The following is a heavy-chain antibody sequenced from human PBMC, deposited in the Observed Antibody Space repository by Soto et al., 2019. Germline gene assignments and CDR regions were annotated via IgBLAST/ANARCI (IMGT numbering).Heavy chain of an antibody. V-gene: IGHV1-46*01. D-gene: IGHD3-22*01. CDR2: INPSGGST. CDR3: ARGQYYYDSSGYLDAFDI. CDR1: GYTFTSYY. J-gene: IGHJ3*02. Sequence: ASVKVSCKASGYTFTSYYMHWVRQAPGQGLEWMGIINPSGGSTSYAQKFQGRVTMTRDTSTSTVYMKLSSLRSEDTAVYYCARGQYYYDSSGYLDAFDIWGQGTMVTVSS.